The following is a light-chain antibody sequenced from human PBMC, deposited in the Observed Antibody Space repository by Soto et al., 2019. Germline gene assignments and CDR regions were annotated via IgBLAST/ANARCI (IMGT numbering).Light chain of an antibody. Sequence: QPVLTQSPSASASLGASVKLTCTLSSGHSNYAIAWHQQQPEKGPRFLMKLNTDGRHIKGDGIPDRFSGSSSGAERYLTISRLQSEDEADYYCQSWGTGILVFGGGTQLTVL. J-gene: IGLJ3*02. CDR1: SGHSNYA. CDR2: LNTDGRH. V-gene: IGLV4-69*02. CDR3: QSWGTGILV.